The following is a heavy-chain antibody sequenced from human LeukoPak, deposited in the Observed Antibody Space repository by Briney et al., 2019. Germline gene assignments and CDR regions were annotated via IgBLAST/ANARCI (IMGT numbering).Heavy chain of an antibody. V-gene: IGHV3-23*01. CDR2: ISGTADTT. D-gene: IGHD3-9*01. CDR1: GFTFSTYA. J-gene: IGHJ4*02. Sequence: QTGGSLRLSCAASGFTFSTYAMNWVRQAPGRGLEWVSGISGTADTTKYADSVKGRFTISRDNSKNTLYLQMNSLRAEDTAVYYCANLPYYDILTGYYQHFDYWGQGTLVTVSS. CDR3: ANLPYYDILTGYYQHFDY.